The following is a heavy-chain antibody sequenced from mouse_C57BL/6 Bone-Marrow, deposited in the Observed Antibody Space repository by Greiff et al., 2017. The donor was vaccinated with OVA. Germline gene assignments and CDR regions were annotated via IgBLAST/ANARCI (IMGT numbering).Heavy chain of an antibody. Sequence: VVESGAELVKPGASVKISCKASGYAFSSYWLNWVKQRPGKGLEWIGQFYPGDGDTNYNGKFKGKATLTADKSSSTAYMQLSSLTSADAAVYFCARRDGSSSFDYWGQGTTLTVSS. CDR1: GYAFSSYW. CDR2: FYPGDGDT. J-gene: IGHJ2*01. D-gene: IGHD1-1*01. CDR3: ARRDGSSSFDY. V-gene: IGHV1-80*01.